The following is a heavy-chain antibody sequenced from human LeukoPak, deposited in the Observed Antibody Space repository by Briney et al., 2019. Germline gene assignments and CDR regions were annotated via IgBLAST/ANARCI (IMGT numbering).Heavy chain of an antibody. J-gene: IGHJ4*02. CDR2: ITGSGGST. CDR3: AKRSGNCCYFDS. Sequence: GGSLRLSCAASGFTFSGYSMNWVRQAPGKGLEWVSVITGSGGSTYYADSVKGRFTISRDNSKNTLYLQMNSLRAEDTAVYYCAKRSGNCCYFDSWGQGTLVTVSS. D-gene: IGHD1-26*01. V-gene: IGHV3-23*01. CDR1: GFTFSGYS.